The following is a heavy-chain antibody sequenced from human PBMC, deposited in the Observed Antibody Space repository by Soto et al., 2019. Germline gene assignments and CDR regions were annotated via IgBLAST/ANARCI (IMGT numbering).Heavy chain of an antibody. J-gene: IGHJ4*02. Sequence: SVKVSCKXSGGTFSSYAISWVRQAPGQGLEWMGGIIPIFGTANYAQKFQGRVTITADESTSTAYMELSSLRSEDTAVYYCARSIIDAYYFDYWGQGTLVTVSS. D-gene: IGHD3-16*02. CDR3: ARSIIDAYYFDY. CDR2: IIPIFGTA. CDR1: GGTFSSYA. V-gene: IGHV1-69*01.